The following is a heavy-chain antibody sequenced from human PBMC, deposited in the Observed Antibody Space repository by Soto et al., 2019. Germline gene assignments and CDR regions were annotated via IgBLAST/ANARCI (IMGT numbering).Heavy chain of an antibody. CDR2: MSSSGSLI. CDR1: GFSVSSYN. CDR3: ARDLRDYVFDY. Sequence: GSLRLSCAGSGFSVSSYNMNWVRQAPGKGLEWISYMSSSGSLIHYADSVKGRFTISRDNAKNSLYLQMNSLRDDDTAVYYCARDLRDYVFDYWGQGTLVTVSS. V-gene: IGHV3-48*02. J-gene: IGHJ4*02. D-gene: IGHD4-17*01.